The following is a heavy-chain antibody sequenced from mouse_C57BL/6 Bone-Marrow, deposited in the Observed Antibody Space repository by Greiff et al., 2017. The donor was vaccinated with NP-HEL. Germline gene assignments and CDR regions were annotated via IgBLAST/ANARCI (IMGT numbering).Heavy chain of an antibody. CDR1: GFTFSNYW. V-gene: IGHV6-3*01. Sequence: EVKLEESGGGLVQPGGSMKLSCVASGFTFSNYWMNWVRQSPEKGLEWVAQIRLKSDNYATHYAESVKGRFTISRDDSKSSVYLQMNNLRAEDTGIYYCTSTMVTTDYFDYWGQGTTLTVSS. J-gene: IGHJ2*01. CDR2: IRLKSDNYAT. D-gene: IGHD2-2*01. CDR3: TSTMVTTDYFDY.